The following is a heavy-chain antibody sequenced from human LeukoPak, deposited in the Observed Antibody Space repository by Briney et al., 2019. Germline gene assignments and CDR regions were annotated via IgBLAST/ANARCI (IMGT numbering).Heavy chain of an antibody. V-gene: IGHV3-48*01. CDR1: GFTFSSYS. D-gene: IGHD3-9*01. CDR3: AREALLRYSYYMDV. CDR2: ISSSSSTI. Sequence: GGSLRLSCAASGFTFSSYSMNWVRQAPGKGLEWVSYISSSSSTIYYADSVKGRFTISRDNAKNSLYLQMNSLRAEDTAVYYCAREALLRYSYYMDVWGKGITVTVSS. J-gene: IGHJ6*03.